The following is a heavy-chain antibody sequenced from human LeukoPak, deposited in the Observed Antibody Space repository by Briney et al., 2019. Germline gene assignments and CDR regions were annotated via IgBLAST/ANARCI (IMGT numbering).Heavy chain of an antibody. CDR1: GFTFSSYG. V-gene: IGHV3-33*01. J-gene: IGHJ4*02. D-gene: IGHD2-2*01. CDR2: IWYDGSNK. CDR3: ARGGTIVVVPAAAPDY. Sequence: PGGPLRLSCAASGFTFSSYGMHWVRQAPGKGLEWVAVIWYDGSNKYYADSVKGRFTISRDNSKNTLYLQMNSLRAEDTAVYYCARGGTIVVVPAAAPDYWGQGTLVTVSS.